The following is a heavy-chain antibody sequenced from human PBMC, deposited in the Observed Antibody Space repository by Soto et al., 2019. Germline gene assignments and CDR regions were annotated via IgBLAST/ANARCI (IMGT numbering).Heavy chain of an antibody. V-gene: IGHV3-21*06. CDR2: IGSTTNYI. J-gene: IGHJ4*02. Sequence: GGSLRLSCAASGFTFTRYSMNWVRQAPGKGLEWVSSIGSTTNYIYYGDSMKGRFTISRDNAKNSLYLEMNSLRAEDTAVYYCVRESEDLTSNFDYWGQGTLVTVSS. CDR3: VRESEDLTSNFDY. CDR1: GFTFTRYS.